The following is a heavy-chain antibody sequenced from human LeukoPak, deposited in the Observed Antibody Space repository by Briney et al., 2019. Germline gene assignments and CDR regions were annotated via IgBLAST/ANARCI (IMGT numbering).Heavy chain of an antibody. CDR1: GFTFSIYS. CDR3: ARGDMVRGVPFDC. V-gene: IGHV3-21*01. Sequence: GGSLRLSCAASGFTFSIYSMNWVRKAPGKGLEWVSSISSSSSYIYYADSVKGRFTISRENAKNSLYLQMNSLRAEDTAVYYCARGDMVRGVPFDCWGQGTLVTVSS. J-gene: IGHJ4*02. D-gene: IGHD3-10*01. CDR2: ISSSSSYI.